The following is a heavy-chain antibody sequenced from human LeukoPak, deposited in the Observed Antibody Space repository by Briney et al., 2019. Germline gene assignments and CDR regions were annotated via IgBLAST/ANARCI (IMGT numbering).Heavy chain of an antibody. D-gene: IGHD3-3*01. CDR1: GFTFSDYY. Sequence: GGSLRLSCAASGFTFSDYYMSWIRQAPGKGLEWVAIIWYDGSNQYYADSVKGRFTISRDNSKDTLYLQVNSLRAEDTAVYYCARDGSFWRGYPYYFDYWGQGTLVTVSS. V-gene: IGHV3-33*08. CDR3: ARDGSFWRGYPYYFDY. J-gene: IGHJ4*02. CDR2: IWYDGSNQ.